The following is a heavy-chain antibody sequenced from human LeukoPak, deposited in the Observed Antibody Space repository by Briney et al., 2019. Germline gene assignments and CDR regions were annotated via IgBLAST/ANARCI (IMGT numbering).Heavy chain of an antibody. CDR2: ITSGPNSI. CDR3: ARAANSGGYYGIDF. J-gene: IGHJ4*02. Sequence: GGSLRLSCAASGFTFSTYSMIWVRQAPGKGLEWLSYITSGPNSIYQADSVKDRFTISRDNAKNSLYLQMNSLRAEDTAVYYCARAANSGGYYGIDFWGQGALVTVSS. V-gene: IGHV3-48*01. D-gene: IGHD1-26*01. CDR1: GFTFSTYS.